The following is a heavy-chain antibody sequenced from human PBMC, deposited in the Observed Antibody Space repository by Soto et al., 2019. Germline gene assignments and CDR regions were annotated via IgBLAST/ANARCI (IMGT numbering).Heavy chain of an antibody. CDR2: INAGNGNT. D-gene: IGHD2-15*01. CDR3: VRDIVVVVAATPKPFYYYYMDV. CDR1: GYTFTSYA. V-gene: IGHV1-3*01. J-gene: IGHJ6*03. Sequence: ASVKVSCKASGYTFTSYAMHWVRQAPGQRLEWMGWINAGNGNTKYSQKFQGRVTTTRDTSASTAYMELSSLRSEDTAVYYCVRDIVVVVAATPKPFYYYYMDVWGKGTTVTVSS.